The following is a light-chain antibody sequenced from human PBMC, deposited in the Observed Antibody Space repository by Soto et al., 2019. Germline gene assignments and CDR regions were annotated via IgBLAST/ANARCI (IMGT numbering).Light chain of an antibody. CDR1: QSVSSY. CDR3: QQRRNWPPVT. J-gene: IGKJ4*01. Sequence: EIVLTQSPATLSLSPGERATLSCRASQSVSSYLAWYQQKPGQAPRLLIYDASNRATGIPARFSGSGSGTDFTLTISSLEPEDCVGYYCQQRRNWPPVTFGGGTKVEVK. V-gene: IGKV3-11*01. CDR2: DAS.